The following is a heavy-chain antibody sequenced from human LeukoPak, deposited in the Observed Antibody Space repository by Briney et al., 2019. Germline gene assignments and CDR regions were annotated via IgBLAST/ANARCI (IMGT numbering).Heavy chain of an antibody. CDR1: GGSISSSNW. D-gene: IGHD4/OR15-4a*01. V-gene: IGHV4-4*02. J-gene: IGHJ4*02. CDR2: IYHSGST. CDR3: ARVLTHPWVTHLTGAFDY. Sequence: SETLSLTCAVSGGSISSSNWWSWVRQPPGKGLEWIGEIYHSGSTNYNPSLKSRVTISVDKSKNQFSLKLSSVTAADTAVYYCARVLTHPWVTHLTGAFDYWGQGTLVTVSS.